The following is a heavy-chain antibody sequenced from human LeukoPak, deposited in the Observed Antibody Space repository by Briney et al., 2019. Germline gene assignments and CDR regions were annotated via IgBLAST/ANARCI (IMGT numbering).Heavy chain of an antibody. CDR3: ARDRRLAAADYYFDY. D-gene: IGHD6-13*01. CDR1: GFTFSSYG. V-gene: IGHV3-30*19. J-gene: IGHJ4*02. Sequence: GGSLRLSCAASGFTFSSYGMHWVRQAPGKGLEWVAVISNDGSDKHYADSVKGRFTISRDNSKNTLHLQMNSLRAEDTAVYYCARDRRLAAADYYFDYWGQGTLVTVSS. CDR2: ISNDGSDK.